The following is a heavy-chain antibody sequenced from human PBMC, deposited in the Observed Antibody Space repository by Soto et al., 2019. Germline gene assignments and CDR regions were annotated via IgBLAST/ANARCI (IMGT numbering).Heavy chain of an antibody. D-gene: IGHD2-15*01. Sequence: QVQLVQSGAEVKKPGASVKVSCEASGYTFTSDAMHGVRQAPGQRLEWMGWINAGNGNTKYSQKFQGRVTITRDTSASTAYMELSSLRSEDTAVYYCARGPGGPDGPGDYWGQGTMVTVSS. CDR2: INAGNGNT. V-gene: IGHV1-3*01. CDR3: ARGPGGPDGPGDY. CDR1: GYTFTSDA. J-gene: IGHJ4*02.